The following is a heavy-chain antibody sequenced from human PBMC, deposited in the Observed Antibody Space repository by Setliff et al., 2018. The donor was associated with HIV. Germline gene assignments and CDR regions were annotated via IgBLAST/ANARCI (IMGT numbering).Heavy chain of an antibody. CDR2: VWDNGTT. CDR1: GGSISHSH. Sequence: SETLSLTCTVSGGSISHSHWSWIRQPPGKGLEWIGYVWDNGTTKYNPSLESRVTISVDKSKNQLSLSLDSVTAADTAVYYCATDPKGDGWAYFDSWGQGTLVTVSS. J-gene: IGHJ4*02. V-gene: IGHV4-59*01. CDR3: ATDPKGDGWAYFDS. D-gene: IGHD6-19*01.